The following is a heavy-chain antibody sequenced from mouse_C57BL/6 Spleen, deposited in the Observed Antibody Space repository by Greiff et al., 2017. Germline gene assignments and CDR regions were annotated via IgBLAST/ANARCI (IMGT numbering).Heavy chain of an antibody. D-gene: IGHD1-1*01. Sequence: EAGGGLVQPRGSLKLSCAASGFTFNTYAMHWVRQAPGKGLEWVARIRSKSSNYATYYADSVKDRFTISRDDSQSMLYLQMNNLKTEDTAMYYCVREWSSYVVDAMDYWGQGTSVTVSS. V-gene: IGHV10-3*01. CDR2: IRSKSSNYAT. CDR1: GFTFNTYA. CDR3: VREWSSYVVDAMDY. J-gene: IGHJ4*01.